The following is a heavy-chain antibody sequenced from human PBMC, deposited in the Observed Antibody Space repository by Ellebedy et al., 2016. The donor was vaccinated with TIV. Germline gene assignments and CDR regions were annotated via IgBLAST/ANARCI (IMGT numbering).Heavy chain of an antibody. CDR1: GFSFGSYW. D-gene: IGHD3-3*01. Sequence: GESLKISCAASGFSFGSYWMLWVRQAPGKGLEWVSYISSSSSTIYYADSVKGRFTISRDNAKNSLYLQMNSLRAEDTAVYYCARDSRKEDFWSGYYGAEYFQHWGQGTLVTVSS. CDR2: ISSSSSTI. V-gene: IGHV3-48*04. J-gene: IGHJ1*01. CDR3: ARDSRKEDFWSGYYGAEYFQH.